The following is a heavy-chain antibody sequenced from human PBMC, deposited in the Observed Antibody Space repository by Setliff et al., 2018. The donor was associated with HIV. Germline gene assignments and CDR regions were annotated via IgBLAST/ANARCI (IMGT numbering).Heavy chain of an antibody. V-gene: IGHV3-7*01. CDR1: GFRFRSYW. Sequence: PGGSLRLSCAASGFRFRSYWMSWVRQAPGKGLESVANVKQDGTETLYVDSVKGRFTISRDTSKNTLYLQMNSLRAEDTAVYYCARRAYCSSTTCYDNWGQGTLVTVSS. D-gene: IGHD2-2*01. CDR3: ARRAYCSSTTCYDN. CDR2: VKQDGTET. J-gene: IGHJ4*02.